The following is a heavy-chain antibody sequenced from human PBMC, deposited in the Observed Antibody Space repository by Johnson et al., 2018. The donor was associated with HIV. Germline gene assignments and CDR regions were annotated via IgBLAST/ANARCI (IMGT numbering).Heavy chain of an antibody. CDR2: IKQDGGER. D-gene: IGHD1-26*01. V-gene: IGHV3-7*05. CDR3: ARDRDSIAGAPYAFDI. CDR1: GFTFSSYW. Sequence: VQLVESGGGVVQPGRSLRLSCAASGFTFSSYWMTWVRQAPGKGLECVANIKQDGGERYYVDSVKGRFTISRDNSKKSLYLQMNSLRAEDTAVYYCARDRDSIAGAPYAFDIWGQGTMVTVSS. J-gene: IGHJ3*02.